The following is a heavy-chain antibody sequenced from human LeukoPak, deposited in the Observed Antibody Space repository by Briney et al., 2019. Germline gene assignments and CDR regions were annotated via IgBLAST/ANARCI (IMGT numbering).Heavy chain of an antibody. D-gene: IGHD4-11*01. CDR2: VKQDGSEK. CDR3: ARGIATVTDAFDI. J-gene: IGHJ3*02. CDR1: GFTFSGYG. Sequence: GGSLRLSCAASGFTFSGYGIHWVRQAPGKGLEWVANVKQDGSEKYYVDSVKGRFTISRDNAKNSLYLQMNSLRAEDTAVYYCARGIATVTDAFDIWGQGTMVTVSS. V-gene: IGHV3-7*01.